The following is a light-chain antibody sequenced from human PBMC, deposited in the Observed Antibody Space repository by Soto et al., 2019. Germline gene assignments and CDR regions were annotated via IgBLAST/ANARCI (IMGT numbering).Light chain of an antibody. CDR3: QQYEKWRT. V-gene: IGKV3-15*01. J-gene: IGKJ1*01. CDR2: DAS. Sequence: EIVMTQSPATLSVSPGEGATLSCRASQSINTNLAWYQQKPGQAPRLLIYDASTRATGLPARISGSGSGTEFTLTISSLQSEDFAVYYCQQYEKWRTFGPGTKVEIK. CDR1: QSINTN.